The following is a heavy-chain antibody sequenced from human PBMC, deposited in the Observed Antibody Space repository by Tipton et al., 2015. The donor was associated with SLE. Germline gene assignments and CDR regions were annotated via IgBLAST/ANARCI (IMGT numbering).Heavy chain of an antibody. Sequence: TLSLTCTVSGGSFSSGGYSSWGGIRQPPGKGLEWIGTIYYPGSTYYNPSLKRGVTISVDTSKNQFSLKLASVTAADTAVYYCARSYSGEGDFDYWSQGTLVSVSS. J-gene: IGHJ4*02. CDR3: ARSYSGEGDFDY. CDR2: IYYPGST. D-gene: IGHD1-26*01. V-gene: IGHV4-39*07. CDR1: GGSFSSGGYS.